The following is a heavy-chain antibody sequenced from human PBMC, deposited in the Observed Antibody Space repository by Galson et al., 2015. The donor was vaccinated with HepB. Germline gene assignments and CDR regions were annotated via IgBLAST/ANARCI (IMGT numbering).Heavy chain of an antibody. CDR1: GFTFSSYA. V-gene: IGHV3-23*01. CDR3: AKDSPMELHYIVLMVYAPFDY. J-gene: IGHJ4*02. D-gene: IGHD2-8*01. Sequence: SLRLSCAASGFTFSSYAMSWVRQAPGKGLEWVSAISGSGGSTYYADSVKGRFTISRDNSKNTLYLQMNSLRAEDTAVYYCAKDSPMELHYIVLMVYAPFDYWGQGTLVTVSS. CDR2: ISGSGGST.